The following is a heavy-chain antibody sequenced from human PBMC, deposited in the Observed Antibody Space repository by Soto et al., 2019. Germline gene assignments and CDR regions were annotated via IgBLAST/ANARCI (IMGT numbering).Heavy chain of an antibody. CDR1: GFTVSSNY. V-gene: IGHV3-66*01. Sequence: EVQLVESGGGLVQPGGSLRLSCAASGFTVSSNYMSWVRQAPGKGLEWVSVIYSGGSTYYADSVKGRFTISRDNSKNTLYLQMNSLRAEDTAVYYCARSHRYSSGWYRSWWFDPWGQGTLVTVSS. D-gene: IGHD6-19*01. CDR3: ARSHRYSSGWYRSWWFDP. CDR2: IYSGGST. J-gene: IGHJ5*02.